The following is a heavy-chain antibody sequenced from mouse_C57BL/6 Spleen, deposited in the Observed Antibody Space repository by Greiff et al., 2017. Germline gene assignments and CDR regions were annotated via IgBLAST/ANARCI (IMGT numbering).Heavy chain of an antibody. V-gene: IGHV1-15*01. J-gene: IGHJ3*01. CDR1: GYTFTDYE. Sequence: QVQLKESGAELVRPGASVTLSCKASGYTFTDYEMHWVKQTPVHGLEWIGAIDPETGGTAYNQKFKGKAILTADKSSSTAYMELRSLTSEASAVYYCTRSGDGYYGAYWGQGTLVTVSA. CDR2: IDPETGGT. CDR3: TRSGDGYYGAY. D-gene: IGHD2-3*01.